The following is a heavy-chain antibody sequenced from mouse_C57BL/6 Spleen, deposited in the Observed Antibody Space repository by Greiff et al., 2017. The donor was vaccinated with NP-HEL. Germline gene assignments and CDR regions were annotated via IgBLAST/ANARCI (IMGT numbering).Heavy chain of an antibody. CDR2: IDPEDGET. D-gene: IGHD1-1*01. CDR1: GFNIKDYY. Sequence: EVQLQQSGAELVKPGASVKLSCTASGFNIKDYYMHWVKQRTEQGLEWIGRIDPEDGETKYAPKFQGKATITADTSSNTAYLQLSSLTSEDTAVYYCASPLYGSSLVWYFDVWGTGTTVTVSS. V-gene: IGHV14-2*01. J-gene: IGHJ1*03. CDR3: ASPLYGSSLVWYFDV.